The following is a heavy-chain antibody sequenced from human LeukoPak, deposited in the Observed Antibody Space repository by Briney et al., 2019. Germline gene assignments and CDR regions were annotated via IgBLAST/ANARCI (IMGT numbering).Heavy chain of an antibody. CDR3: ARELYGDYVVYFDY. D-gene: IGHD4-17*01. V-gene: IGHV3-30-3*01. Sequence: GGSLRLSCAASGFTFSSYAMHWVRQAPGKGLEWVAVISYDGSNKYYADSVKGRFTISRDNSKNTLYLQMNSLRAEDTAMYYCARELYGDYVVYFDYWGQGTLVTVSS. CDR1: GFTFSSYA. J-gene: IGHJ4*02. CDR2: ISYDGSNK.